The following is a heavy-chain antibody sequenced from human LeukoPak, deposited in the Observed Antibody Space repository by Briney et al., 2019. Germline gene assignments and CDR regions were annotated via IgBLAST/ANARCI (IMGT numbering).Heavy chain of an antibody. V-gene: IGHV4-34*01. CDR3: ASRGYCSGGSCYHFDY. CDR1: GGSFSGYY. CDR2: INHSGST. J-gene: IGHJ4*02. D-gene: IGHD2-15*01. Sequence: SETLSLTCAVYGGSFSGYYWSWIRQPPGKGLEWIGEINHSGSTNYNPSLKSRVTISVDTSKNQFSLKLSSVTAADTAVYYCASRGYCSGGSCYHFDYWGQGTLVTVSS.